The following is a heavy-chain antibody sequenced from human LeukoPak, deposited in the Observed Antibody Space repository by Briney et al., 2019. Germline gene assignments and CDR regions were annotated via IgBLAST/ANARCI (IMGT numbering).Heavy chain of an antibody. CDR2: ISYDGSNK. J-gene: IGHJ6*02. CDR1: GFTFGSYP. D-gene: IGHD2-2*01. Sequence: WGSLRLTCASSGFTFGSYPMHWVRQAPGKGLELPEVISYDGSNKYYADSVKGRFTISRDNSKNTLSLQMNSLRGEDTAVYYCARDRRSCSSTSCLHNYYYYYGMDVWGQGTTVTVSS. V-gene: IGHV3-30*04. CDR3: ARDRRSCSSTSCLHNYYYYYGMDV.